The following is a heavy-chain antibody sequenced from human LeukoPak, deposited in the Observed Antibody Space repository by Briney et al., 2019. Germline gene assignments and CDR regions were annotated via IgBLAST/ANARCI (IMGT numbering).Heavy chain of an antibody. CDR2: ISAYNGNT. D-gene: IGHD3-16*01. CDR3: ARRGDDYVWGSYTYLCYY. Sequence: GASVKVSCKASGYTFTSYGISWVRQAPGQGLEWMGWISAYNGNTNYAQKLQGRVTMTTDTSTSTAYMELRSLRSDDTAVYYCARRGDDYVWGSYTYLCYYWGQGTLVTVSS. CDR1: GYTFTSYG. J-gene: IGHJ4*02. V-gene: IGHV1-18*01.